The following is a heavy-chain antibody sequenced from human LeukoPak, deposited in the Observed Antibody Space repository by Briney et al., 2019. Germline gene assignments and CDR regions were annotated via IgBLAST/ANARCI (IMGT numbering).Heavy chain of an antibody. J-gene: IGHJ4*02. D-gene: IGHD6-25*01. CDR3: ARGSSSSGWSASDY. CDR2: VSSSSNYI. V-gene: IGHV3-21*01. Sequence: PGGPLRLSCAASGFTFSSHSMNWVRQAPGKGLEWVSSVSSSSNYIYYADSVKGRFTISRDDAKNSLYLQMNSLRAEDTAVYYCARGSSSSGWSASDYWGQGTLVTVSS. CDR1: GFTFSSHS.